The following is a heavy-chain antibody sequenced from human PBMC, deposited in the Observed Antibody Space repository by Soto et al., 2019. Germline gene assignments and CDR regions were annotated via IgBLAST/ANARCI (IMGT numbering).Heavy chain of an antibody. D-gene: IGHD2-15*01. CDR2: IYHSGST. Sequence: PSETLSLTCAVSGGSISSSNWWSWVRQPPGKGLEWIGEIYHSGSTNYNPSLKSRVTISVDKSKNQFSLKLSSVTAADTAVYYCARVPQAGCGGSYYRIIGMDVWGQGTTVTVSS. J-gene: IGHJ6*02. CDR1: GGSISSSNW. V-gene: IGHV4-4*02. CDR3: ARVPQAGCGGSYYRIIGMDV.